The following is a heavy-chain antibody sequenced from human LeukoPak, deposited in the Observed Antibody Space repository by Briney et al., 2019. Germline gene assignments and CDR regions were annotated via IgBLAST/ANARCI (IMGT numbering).Heavy chain of an antibody. Sequence: GGSLRLSCAASGFTFSSYWMSWVRQAPGKGLEWVANIKPDGSEKHYVDSVKGRLTIARDNAKNSLYLQMNSLRAEDTAVYYCARYDSSGYYKYYFDYWGQGTLVTVSS. CDR3: ARYDSSGYYKYYFDY. V-gene: IGHV3-7*03. D-gene: IGHD3-22*01. CDR1: GFTFSSYW. J-gene: IGHJ4*02. CDR2: IKPDGSEK.